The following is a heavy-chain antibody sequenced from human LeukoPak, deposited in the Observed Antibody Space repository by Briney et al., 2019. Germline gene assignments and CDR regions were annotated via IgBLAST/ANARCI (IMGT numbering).Heavy chain of an antibody. D-gene: IGHD6-19*01. V-gene: IGHV3-73*01. CDR1: GFTFSGSA. Sequence: GGSLRLSRAASGFTFSGSAIHWVRQASGKGLEWVGRIRSKADNYATEYAASVKGRFIISRDDSKNTTFLQMNSLKTEDTAVYYCTRVTTVAASDFDYWGQGTQVTVSA. CDR2: IRSKADNYAT. CDR3: TRVTTVAASDFDY. J-gene: IGHJ4*02.